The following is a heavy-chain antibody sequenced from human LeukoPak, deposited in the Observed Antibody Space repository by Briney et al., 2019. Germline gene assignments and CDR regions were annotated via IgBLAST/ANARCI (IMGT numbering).Heavy chain of an antibody. CDR1: GGLLSGYY. Sequence: PAETLSLICAVYGGLLSGYYWLWMRHPPGKGREWIGEINHSGSTKYNPPLKSRVNISLDTSKNQFSLKLSSVTAADTAVYYCARGEDFWSGYGYYYGMDVWGQGTTVTVSS. V-gene: IGHV4-34*01. CDR2: INHSGST. D-gene: IGHD3-3*01. J-gene: IGHJ6*02. CDR3: ARGEDFWSGYGYYYGMDV.